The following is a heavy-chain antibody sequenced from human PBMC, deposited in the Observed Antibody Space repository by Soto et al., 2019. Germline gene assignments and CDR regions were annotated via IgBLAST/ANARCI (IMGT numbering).Heavy chain of an antibody. V-gene: IGHV3-23*01. J-gene: IGHJ4*02. CDR2: ITGSGGTT. D-gene: IGHD6-19*01. CDR1: GFTFSSYA. Sequence: GGSLRLSCAASGFTFSSYAMNWVRQAPGKGLEWVSTITGSGGTTYYADSVKGRFIISRDNSKHTLYLQMNSLRAEDTAVYYCAREYSSGWKTFDYWGQGTLVTVSS. CDR3: AREYSSGWKTFDY.